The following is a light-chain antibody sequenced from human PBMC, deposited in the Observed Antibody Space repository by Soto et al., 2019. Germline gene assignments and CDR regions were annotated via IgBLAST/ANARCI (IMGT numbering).Light chain of an antibody. CDR3: REYKGCAWT. J-gene: IGKJ1*01. V-gene: IGKV1-5*01. Sequence: DIQMTQSPSTLSASVGDGVTITCRASQTISGWLAWYQQRPGKDPKLLISDASSLRSGVPSRFSGSGSGTEVTLTISSGQPDEVGRYYWREYKGCAWTFGHGTEVEV. CDR2: DAS. CDR1: QTISGW.